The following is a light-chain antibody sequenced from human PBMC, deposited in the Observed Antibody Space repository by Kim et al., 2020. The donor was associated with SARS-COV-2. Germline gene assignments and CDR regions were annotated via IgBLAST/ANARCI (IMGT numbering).Light chain of an antibody. CDR2: EAS. Sequence: DIQMTQSPSTLSASVGDRVTITCRASQSISRSLVWYQQKPGKAPKVLIYEASNLESGVPIRFSGDGSGTVFTLTIINLQPEDFATYYCQQYNDHPTFGGGTKVDIK. CDR3: QQYNDHPT. J-gene: IGKJ4*01. V-gene: IGKV1-5*01. CDR1: QSISRS.